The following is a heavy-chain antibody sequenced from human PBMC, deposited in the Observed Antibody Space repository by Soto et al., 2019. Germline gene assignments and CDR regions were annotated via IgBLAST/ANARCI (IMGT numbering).Heavy chain of an antibody. CDR1: GFTFSTYA. Sequence: EVQLLESGGGLAQPGGSLRLSCAASGFTFSTYAMTWVRQAPGKRLEWVASTSDSGSATFHADSVKGRFTISRDNSGXXXXXXXXXXXXXXXXXXXXXXGEXSSTGLNYXXXGXXVTVSX. D-gene: IGHD1-1*01. CDR2: TSDSGSAT. V-gene: IGHV3-23*05. J-gene: IGHJ4*01. CDR3: XXGEXSSTGLNY.